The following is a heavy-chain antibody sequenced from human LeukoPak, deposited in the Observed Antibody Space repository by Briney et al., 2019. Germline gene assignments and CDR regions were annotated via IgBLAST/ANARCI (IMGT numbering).Heavy chain of an antibody. CDR1: GFTFSSYW. J-gene: IGHJ4*02. CDR2: INTDGSST. CDR3: ARGGVYYDFWSGNGGR. Sequence: GGSLRLSCAASGFTFSSYWMHWVRQAPGKGLVWVSRINTDGSSTSYADSVKGRFTISRDNAKNTLYLQMNSLRAEDTAVYYCARGGVYYDFWSGNGGRWGQGTLVTVSS. V-gene: IGHV3-74*01. D-gene: IGHD3-3*01.